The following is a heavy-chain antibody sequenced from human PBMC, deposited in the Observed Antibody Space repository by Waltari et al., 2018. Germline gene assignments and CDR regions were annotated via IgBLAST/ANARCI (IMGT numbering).Heavy chain of an antibody. CDR3: ARGSIAADLNYYYYYYMDV. J-gene: IGHJ6*03. D-gene: IGHD6-6*01. Sequence: EVQLVESGGGLVQPGGSLRLSCAASGFTFSSYWMSWVRQAPGKGLEWVDNIKQAGSEKNYVEAVKGRCTISRDNAKNSLYLQMNSLRAEDTSVYYCARGSIAADLNYYYYYYMDVWGKGTTVTVSS. V-gene: IGHV3-7*01. CDR2: IKQAGSEK. CDR1: GFTFSSYW.